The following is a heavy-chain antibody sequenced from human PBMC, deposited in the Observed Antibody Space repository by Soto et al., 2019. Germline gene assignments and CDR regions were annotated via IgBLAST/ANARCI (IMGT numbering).Heavy chain of an antibody. D-gene: IGHD4-17*01. J-gene: IGHJ4*02. CDR2: IHYSGTT. V-gene: IGHV4-30-4*01. Sequence: PSETLSLTCTVSGFSISSSDYWWTWVRQPPGEALEWIGHIHYSGTTYYNPSLKSRATLSVDMTKNQFSLKVSSVTAAATADYYGASGHYCDYVAAMNFDYWGQGTLVTVPS. CDR3: ASGHYCDYVAAMNFDY. CDR1: GFSISSSDYW.